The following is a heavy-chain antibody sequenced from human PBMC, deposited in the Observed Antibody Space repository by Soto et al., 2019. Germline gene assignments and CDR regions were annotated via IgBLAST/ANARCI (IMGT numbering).Heavy chain of an antibody. V-gene: IGHV1-18*01. J-gene: IGHJ4*02. CDR1: GYTFDIHG. Sequence: QVQLVQSGGEVRKPGASVKVSCKASGYTFDIHGISWVRQVPGQGPEWMGWISADNGDTKYAQKFQDRVIMTTDTSTSTAYMELRSLRSDDTAVYFCARDRSYYYESSGYPFDYWGQGTLVSVSS. CDR2: ISADNGDT. CDR3: ARDRSYYYESSGYPFDY. D-gene: IGHD3-22*01.